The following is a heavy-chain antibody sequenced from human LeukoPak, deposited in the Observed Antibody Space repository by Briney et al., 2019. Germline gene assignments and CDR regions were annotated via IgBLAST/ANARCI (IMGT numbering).Heavy chain of an antibody. D-gene: IGHD3-9*01. CDR1: GGSISSSSYY. CDR3: ARHSGSRLVIDSDAFDI. Sequence: PSETLSLTCTVSGGSISSSSYYWGWIRQPPGKGLEWIGSIYYSGSTYYNPSLKSRVTISVDTSKNQFSLKLSSVTAADTAVYYCARHSGSRLVIDSDAFDIWGQGTMVTVSS. V-gene: IGHV4-39*01. J-gene: IGHJ3*02. CDR2: IYYSGST.